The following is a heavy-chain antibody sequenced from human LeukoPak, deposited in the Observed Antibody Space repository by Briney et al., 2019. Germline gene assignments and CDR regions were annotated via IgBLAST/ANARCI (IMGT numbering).Heavy chain of an antibody. CDR1: GFTFSRHG. J-gene: IGHJ1*01. Sequence: GGSLRLSCAPSGFTFSRHGMHWVRQAPGKGLEWVAIISNDGSRKYYAHSVEGRFTISGDNSKNTLYLQMDSLRAEDTAVYYCARDGAYDSSGYFQHWGQGTLVTVSS. D-gene: IGHD3-22*01. V-gene: IGHV3-30*03. CDR3: ARDGAYDSSGYFQH. CDR2: ISNDGSRK.